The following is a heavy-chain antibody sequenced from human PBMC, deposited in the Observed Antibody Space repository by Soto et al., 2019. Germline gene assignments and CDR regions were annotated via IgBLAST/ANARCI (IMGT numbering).Heavy chain of an antibody. V-gene: IGHV3-74*01. CDR1: AFTFKNHW. Sequence: GGSLRLSCAASAFTFKNHWMHWVRQVPGKGPVWVSRINGDGSFTSYADAVKGRFTISRDNAKNTLSLQMNSLRAEDTAVYYCAKGERGRYYKQGLDVWGQGTTVTVSS. J-gene: IGHJ6*02. CDR3: AKGERGRYYKQGLDV. D-gene: IGHD1-26*01. CDR2: INGDGSFT.